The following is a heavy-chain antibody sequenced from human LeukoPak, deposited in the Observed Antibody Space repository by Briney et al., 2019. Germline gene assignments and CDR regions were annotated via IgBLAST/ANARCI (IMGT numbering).Heavy chain of an antibody. CDR1: GFTFSSYW. Sequence: PGGSLRLSCAASGFTFSSYWMSWVRQAPGKGLEWVANIKQDGSEKYYVDSVKGRFTISRDNAKNSLHLQMNSLRAEDTAVYYCARDGGYCSSTSCLYYFDYWGQGTLVTVSS. J-gene: IGHJ4*02. CDR2: IKQDGSEK. V-gene: IGHV3-7*01. CDR3: ARDGGYCSSTSCLYYFDY. D-gene: IGHD2-2*03.